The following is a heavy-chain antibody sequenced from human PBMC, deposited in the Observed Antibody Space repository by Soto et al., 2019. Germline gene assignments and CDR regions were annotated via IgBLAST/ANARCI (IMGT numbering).Heavy chain of an antibody. V-gene: IGHV4-39*01. D-gene: IGHD2-15*01. CDR1: GGSISRSSYS. CDR3: ATRQGGSYNWFDP. J-gene: IGHJ5*02. Sequence: LSLTCTVSGGSISRSSYSWAWIRQPPGKGLEWIGTLYYSGNTYYNPSLKSRVTISVDTSKNQFSLKLSSVTAADTAVYYCATRQGGSYNWFDPWGQGTLVTVSS. CDR2: LYYSGNT.